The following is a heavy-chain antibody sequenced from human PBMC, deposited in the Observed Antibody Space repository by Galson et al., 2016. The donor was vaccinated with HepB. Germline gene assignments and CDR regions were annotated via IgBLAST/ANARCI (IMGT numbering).Heavy chain of an antibody. D-gene: IGHD2/OR15-2a*01. CDR2: INPDGSGK. V-gene: IGHV3-7*01. Sequence: SLRLSCAVSGSTISGSWMYWVRQAPGKGLEWVANINPDGSGKNYVDSVKGRFTISRGVAKNSLYLQMDSLRAEDTAVYYCARGAFLGGQGTLVTVSS. CDR1: GSTISGSW. CDR3: ARGAFL. J-gene: IGHJ4*02.